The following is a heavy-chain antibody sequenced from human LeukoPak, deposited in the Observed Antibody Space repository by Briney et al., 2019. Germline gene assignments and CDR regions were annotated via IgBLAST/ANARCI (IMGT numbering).Heavy chain of an antibody. J-gene: IGHJ5*02. CDR1: GFTFSSYG. CDR3: AKDHSTHFYGSGTYVPRGYSQS. V-gene: IGHV3-33*06. Sequence: GGSLRLSCAASGFTFSSYGMHWVRQAPGKGLEWVALIWDDGSNNYYADSVKGRFTISRDNSKNTLYLQMNSLRAEATSVYYCAKDHSTHFYGSGTYVPRGYSQSWGQGNLGTVSS. CDR2: IWDDGSNN. D-gene: IGHD3-10*01.